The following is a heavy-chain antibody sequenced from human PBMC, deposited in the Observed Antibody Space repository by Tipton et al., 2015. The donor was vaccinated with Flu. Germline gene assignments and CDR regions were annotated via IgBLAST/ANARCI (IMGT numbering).Heavy chain of an antibody. V-gene: IGHV1-2*02. J-gene: IGHJ4*02. CDR1: GYTFTGYY. CDR3: AIGLGYYDFWSGLYS. D-gene: IGHD3-3*01. CDR2: INPNSGGT. Sequence: QMQLAQSGAEEKKPGASVKVSCKASGYTFTGYYMHWVRQAPGKRLERMGWINPNSGGTNYAQKFQGRVTMTRDTSISTAYMELSRLKSDDTAVYYCAIGLGYYDFWSGLYSWGQGTLVAVSS.